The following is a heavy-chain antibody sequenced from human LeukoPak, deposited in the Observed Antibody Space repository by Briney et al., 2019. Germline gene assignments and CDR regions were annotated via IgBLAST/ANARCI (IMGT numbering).Heavy chain of an antibody. D-gene: IGHD2-15*01. CDR1: GGSFSANY. Sequence: KPSETLSLTCAVSGGSFSANYWSWIRQPPGGGLEWIAEIYPSGATQYNPSLTGRVTISIDTSKNQFSLKLSSVTAADTAVYYCGRDALVGYFSYYYMDVWGKGTTVTVSS. CDR3: GRDALVGYFSYYYMDV. J-gene: IGHJ6*03. V-gene: IGHV4-34*01. CDR2: IYPSGAT.